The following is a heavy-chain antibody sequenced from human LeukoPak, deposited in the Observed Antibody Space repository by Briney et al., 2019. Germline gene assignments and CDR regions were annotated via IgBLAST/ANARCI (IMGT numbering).Heavy chain of an antibody. V-gene: IGHV3-20*04. Sequence: GSLRLSCAASGFTFDDYGMSWVRQAPGKGLEWGSGINWNGGSTGYPDSVKGRFTISRDNAKNSLYLQMNSLRAEDTALYYCARSWAAAGLYYFDYWGQGTPVTVSS. D-gene: IGHD6-13*01. J-gene: IGHJ4*02. CDR2: INWNGGST. CDR3: ARSWAAAGLYYFDY. CDR1: GFTFDDYG.